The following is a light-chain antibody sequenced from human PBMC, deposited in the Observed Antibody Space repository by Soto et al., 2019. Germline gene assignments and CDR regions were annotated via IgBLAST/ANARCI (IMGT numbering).Light chain of an antibody. CDR1: QSLNSD. J-gene: IGKJ4*01. CDR3: QQYNKWPPLT. CDR2: DAS. V-gene: IGKV3-15*01. Sequence: EIVMTQSPATLSVSPGERATLSCRASQSLNSDLAWYQQKRGQAPRLLIYDASTRATGIPARFSGSGFGTEFTLTISSLQSEDFGVYYCQQYNKWPPLTFGGGTEVEIK.